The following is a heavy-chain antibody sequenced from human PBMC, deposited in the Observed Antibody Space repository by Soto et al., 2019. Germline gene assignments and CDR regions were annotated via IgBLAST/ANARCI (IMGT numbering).Heavy chain of an antibody. CDR2: IYYSGST. CDR3: ARLRSGSYYTPEYFQH. V-gene: IGHV4-39*01. J-gene: IGHJ1*01. D-gene: IGHD1-26*01. Sequence: QLQLQESGPGLVKPSETLSLTYTVSGGSISSSSYYWGWIRQPPGKGLEWIGSIYYSGSTYYNPSLKSRVTISVDTSKNQFSLKLSSVTAADTAVYYCARLRSGSYYTPEYFQHWGQGTLVTVSS. CDR1: GGSISSSSYY.